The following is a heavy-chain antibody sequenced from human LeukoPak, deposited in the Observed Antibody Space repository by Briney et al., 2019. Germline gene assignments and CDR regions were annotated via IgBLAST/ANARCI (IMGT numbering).Heavy chain of an antibody. J-gene: IGHJ4*02. D-gene: IGHD3-3*01. CDR2: IDAGNDNT. Sequence: ASVKVSCKASGYTFTSYAMHWVRQAPGQRLEWMGWIDAGNDNTKYSQEFQGRVTITRDTSASTAYMELSSLRSEDMAVYYCARGPDLDFWRGYYSYFDYWGQGTLVTVSS. V-gene: IGHV1-3*03. CDR3: ARGPDLDFWRGYYSYFDY. CDR1: GYTFTSYA.